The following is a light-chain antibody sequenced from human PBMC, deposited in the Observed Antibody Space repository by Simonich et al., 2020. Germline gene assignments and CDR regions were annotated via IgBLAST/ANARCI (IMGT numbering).Light chain of an antibody. CDR1: PSVLYSSNNKNY. Sequence: DIVMTQSPDSLAVSLGERATINCKSSPSVLYSSNNKNYLAWYQQKPGQPPRRLIYWASTRGSGVPDRFSGSGSGTDFTLTISSLQAEDVAVYYCQQYYSTPYTFGQGTKLEIK. CDR2: WAS. V-gene: IGKV4-1*01. J-gene: IGKJ2*01. CDR3: QQYYSTPYT.